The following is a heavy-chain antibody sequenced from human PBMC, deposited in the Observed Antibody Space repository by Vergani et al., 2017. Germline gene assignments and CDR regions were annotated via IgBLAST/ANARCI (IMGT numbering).Heavy chain of an antibody. CDR1: GYTFTSYY. Sequence: QVQLVQSGAEVKKPGASVKVSCKASGYTFTSYYLHCVRQAPGPGLEWMGIINPSGGSTSYAQKFQGRVTMTRDTSTSTVYMELSSLRSEETAVYYCARCLAAAGTLLFDYWGQGTLVTVSS. J-gene: IGHJ4*02. CDR3: ARCLAAAGTLLFDY. V-gene: IGHV1-46*01. D-gene: IGHD6-13*01. CDR2: INPSGGST.